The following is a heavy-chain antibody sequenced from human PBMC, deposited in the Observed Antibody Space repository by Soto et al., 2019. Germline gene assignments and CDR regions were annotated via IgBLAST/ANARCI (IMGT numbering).Heavy chain of an antibody. CDR3: AREGYSSTEYYFDY. V-gene: IGHV3-21*01. Sequence: GGSLRLSCAASGFTFSSYSMNWVRQAPGKGLEWVSSISSSSSYIYYADSVKGRFTISRDNAKNSLYLQMNSLRAEDTAVYYCAREGYSSTEYYFDYWGQGTLVTVSS. CDR1: GFTFSSYS. CDR2: ISSSSSYI. J-gene: IGHJ4*02. D-gene: IGHD6-13*01.